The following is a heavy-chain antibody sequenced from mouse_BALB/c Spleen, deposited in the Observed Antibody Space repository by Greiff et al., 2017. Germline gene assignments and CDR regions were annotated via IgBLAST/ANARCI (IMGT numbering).Heavy chain of an antibody. CDR1: GFTFSSFG. CDR2: ISSGSSTI. Sequence: EVMLVESGGGLVQPGGSRKLSCAASGFTFSSFGMHWVRQAPEKGLEWVAYISSGSSTIYYADTVKGRFTISRDNPKNTLFLQMTSLRSEDTAMYYCARHDYYAMDYWGQGTSVTVSS. V-gene: IGHV5-17*02. CDR3: ARHDYYAMDY. J-gene: IGHJ4*01.